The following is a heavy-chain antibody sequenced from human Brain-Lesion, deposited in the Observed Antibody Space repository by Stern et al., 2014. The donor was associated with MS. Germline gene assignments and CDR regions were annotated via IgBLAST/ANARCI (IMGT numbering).Heavy chain of an antibody. V-gene: IGHV4-31*03. CDR2: ISYTGSA. J-gene: IGHJ4*02. D-gene: IGHD3-22*01. Sequence: KESGPGLVKPSQTLPLTCTVSGGSINSGGYYWSWIRQYPGKGLEWIGYISYTGSAYCDPSLKSRLSMSIDTSKNQFSLNLNSVTAADTAVYYCARGARYSDSSGYYFYFDYWGQGTLVTVSS. CDR1: GGSINSGGYY. CDR3: ARGARYSDSSGYYFYFDY.